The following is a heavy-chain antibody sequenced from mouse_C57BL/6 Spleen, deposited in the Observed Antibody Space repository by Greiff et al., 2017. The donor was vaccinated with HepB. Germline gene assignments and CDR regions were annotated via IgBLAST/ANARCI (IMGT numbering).Heavy chain of an antibody. CDR1: GYTFTDYE. J-gene: IGHJ1*03. CDR2: IDPETGGT. Sequence: VQLQQSGAELVRPGASVTLSCKASGYTFTDYEMHWVKQTPVHGLEWIGAIDPETGGTAYNQKFKGKAILTADKSSSTAYMELRSLTSEDSAVYYCTRCLYYYGSSYGYFDVWGTGTTVTVSS. D-gene: IGHD1-1*01. V-gene: IGHV1-15*01. CDR3: TRCLYYYGSSYGYFDV.